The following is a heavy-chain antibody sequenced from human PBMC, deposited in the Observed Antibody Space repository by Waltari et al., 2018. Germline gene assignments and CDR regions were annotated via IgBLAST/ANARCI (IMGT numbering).Heavy chain of an antibody. CDR2: IYYSGST. CDR3: ARRGYYYDSSGYENDAFDI. CDR1: GYSISSSNW. J-gene: IGHJ3*02. V-gene: IGHV4-28*01. D-gene: IGHD3-22*01. Sequence: QVQLQESGPGLVKPSDTLSLTCAVSGYSISSSNWWGWIRQPPGKGLEWSGYIYYSGSTYYNPSLKSRVTMSVDTSKNQFSLKLSSVTAVDTAVYYCARRGYYYDSSGYENDAFDIWGQGTMVTVSS.